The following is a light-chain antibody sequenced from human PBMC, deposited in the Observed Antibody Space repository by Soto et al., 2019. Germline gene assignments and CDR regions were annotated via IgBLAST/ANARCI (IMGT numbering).Light chain of an antibody. V-gene: IGLV1-40*01. Sequence: QSVLTQPPSVSGALGQRVTISCTGSSSNIGAGYDVHWYQQLPGTPPKLLIYGNSNRPSGVPDRISGSKSGTSASLAITGLQAEDEADYYCQSYDSSLSGYVVFGGGTKVTVL. CDR3: QSYDSSLSGYVV. CDR2: GNS. CDR1: SSNIGAGYD. J-gene: IGLJ2*01.